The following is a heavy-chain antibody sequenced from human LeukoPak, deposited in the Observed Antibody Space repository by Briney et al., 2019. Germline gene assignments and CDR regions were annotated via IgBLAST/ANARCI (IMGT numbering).Heavy chain of an antibody. Sequence: GGSLRLSCAASGCTFDDNGMSWVRHAPGKGLEWVSGLNWNGGTTGYADSVKGRFTISRDNAKNFLYLQMNSLRAEDTALYYYATHSYYYGSGSYPHYLDHWGQGTLVTVSS. CDR1: GCTFDDNG. CDR3: ATHSYYYGSGSYPHYLDH. J-gene: IGHJ4*02. CDR2: LNWNGGTT. D-gene: IGHD3-10*01. V-gene: IGHV3-20*04.